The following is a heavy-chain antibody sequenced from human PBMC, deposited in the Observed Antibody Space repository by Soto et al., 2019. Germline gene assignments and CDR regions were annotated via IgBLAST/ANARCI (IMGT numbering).Heavy chain of an antibody. Sequence: PGGTISFSCAASEFNSDDYGMNWGRQGPGKGLGWVPGINWNGRSTGYADSVKGRFTISRDNAKNSLYLQMNSLRAEDTALYHCARARYNWNDGPNPYSTHYCCQGTLVTVSS. CDR2: INWNGRST. J-gene: IGHJ4*02. CDR3: ARARYNWNDGPNPYSTHY. CDR1: EFNSDDYG. V-gene: IGHV3-20*01. D-gene: IGHD1-20*01.